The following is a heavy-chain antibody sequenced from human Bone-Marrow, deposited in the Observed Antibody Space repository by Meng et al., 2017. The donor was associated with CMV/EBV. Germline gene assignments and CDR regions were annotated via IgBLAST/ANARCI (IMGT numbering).Heavy chain of an antibody. CDR2: INHSGST. J-gene: IGHJ4*02. Sequence: GSLRLSCAVYGGSFSGYYWSWIRQPPGKGLEWIGEINHSGSTNYNPSLKSRVTISVDTSKNQFSLKLSSVTAADTAVYYCARESYSNYDIDWGQGTLVTVSS. V-gene: IGHV4-34*01. CDR3: ARESYSNYDID. CDR1: GGSFSGYY. D-gene: IGHD4-11*01.